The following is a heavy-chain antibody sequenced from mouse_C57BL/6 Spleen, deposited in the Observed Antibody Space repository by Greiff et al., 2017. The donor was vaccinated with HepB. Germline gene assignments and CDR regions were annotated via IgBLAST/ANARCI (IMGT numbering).Heavy chain of an antibody. CDR3: ARSLITTVVDAMDY. J-gene: IGHJ4*01. Sequence: QVQLQQPGAELVKPGASVKLSCKASGYTFTSYWMHWVKQRPGQGLEWIGMIHPKSGSTNYNEKFKSKATLTVDKSSSTAYMQLSSLTSEDSAVYYCARSLITTVVDAMDYWGQGTSVTVSS. CDR2: IHPKSGST. CDR1: GYTFTSYW. V-gene: IGHV1-64*01. D-gene: IGHD1-1*01.